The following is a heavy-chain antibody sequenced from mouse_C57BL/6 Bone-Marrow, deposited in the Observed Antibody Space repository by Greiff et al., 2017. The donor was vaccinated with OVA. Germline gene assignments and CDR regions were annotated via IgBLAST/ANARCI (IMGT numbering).Heavy chain of an antibody. D-gene: IGHD1-1*01. CDR3: ASTTVVEYYAMDY. J-gene: IGHJ4*01. Sequence: VKLVESGPGLVAPSQSLSITCTASGFSLTSYGVHWVRQPPGKGLEWLVVIWSDGSTTYNSAPKSRLSISKDNSKSQVFLKMNSLQTDYTAMYDCASTTVVEYYAMDYWGQGTSVTVSS. CDR1: GFSLTSYG. V-gene: IGHV2-6*03. CDR2: IWSDGST.